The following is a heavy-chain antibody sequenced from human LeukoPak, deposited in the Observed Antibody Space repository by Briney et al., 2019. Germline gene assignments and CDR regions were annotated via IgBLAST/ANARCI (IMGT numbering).Heavy chain of an antibody. Sequence: PGGSLRLSCAASGFTFSSYAMSWVRQAPGKGLEWVSAISGSGGSTYYADSVKGRFTISRDNSKSTLYLQMNSLRAEDTAVYYCAKALDDILTTTDYWGQGTLVTVSS. V-gene: IGHV3-23*01. CDR1: GFTFSSYA. J-gene: IGHJ4*02. D-gene: IGHD3-9*01. CDR2: ISGSGGST. CDR3: AKALDDILTTTDY.